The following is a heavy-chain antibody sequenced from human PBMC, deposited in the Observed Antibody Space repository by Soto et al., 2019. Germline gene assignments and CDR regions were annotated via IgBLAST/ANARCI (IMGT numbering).Heavy chain of an antibody. J-gene: IGHJ6*02. CDR3: ARDLRTRRKTYYYGMDV. CDR2: IWYDGSNK. CDR1: GFTFSSHG. V-gene: IGHV3-33*01. D-gene: IGHD2-2*01. Sequence: GGSLRLSCAASGFTFSSHGMHWVRQAPGKGLEWVAVIWYDGSNKYYADSVKGRFTISRDNSKNTLYLQMNSLRAEDTAVYYCARDLRTRRKTYYYGMDVWGQGTTVTVSS.